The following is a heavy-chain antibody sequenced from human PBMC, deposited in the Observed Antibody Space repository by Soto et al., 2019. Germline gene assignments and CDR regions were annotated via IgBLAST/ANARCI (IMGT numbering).Heavy chain of an antibody. Sequence: GGSLRLSCAASGFTVSSNYMSWVRQAPGKGLEWVSVIYSGGSTYYADSVEGRFTISRDNSKNTLYFQMNSLRAEDTAVYYCARGPYYDFWSGYYTGFDYWGQGTLVTVSS. V-gene: IGHV3-53*01. CDR1: GFTVSSNY. CDR3: ARGPYYDFWSGYYTGFDY. J-gene: IGHJ4*02. D-gene: IGHD3-3*01. CDR2: IYSGGST.